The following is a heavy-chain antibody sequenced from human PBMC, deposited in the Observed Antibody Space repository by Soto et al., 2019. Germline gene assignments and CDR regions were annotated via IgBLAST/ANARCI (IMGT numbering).Heavy chain of an antibody. J-gene: IGHJ6*03. D-gene: IGHD2-2*01. CDR2: ISGSGGST. CDR1: GFTFSSYA. CDR3: AKGAEYCSSTSCYSGFFYYYYYMDV. V-gene: IGHV3-23*01. Sequence: SGGSLRVSCAASGFTFSSYAMSWGRQAPGKGLEWVSAISGSGGSTYYADSVKGRFTISRDNSKNTLYLQMNSLRAEDTAVYYCAKGAEYCSSTSCYSGFFYYYYYMDVWGKGTTVTVSS.